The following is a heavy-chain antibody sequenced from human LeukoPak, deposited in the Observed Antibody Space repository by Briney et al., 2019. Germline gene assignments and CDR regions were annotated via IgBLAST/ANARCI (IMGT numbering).Heavy chain of an antibody. Sequence: ASVKVSCKASGYTYTSYGISWVRQAPGQGLEWMGWISAYNGNTNYAQKLQGRVTMTTDTSTSTAYMELRSLRSDDTAVYYCARGERYCSGGSCYSVSYYFDYWGQGTLVTVSS. J-gene: IGHJ4*02. CDR1: GYTYTSYG. CDR2: ISAYNGNT. D-gene: IGHD2-15*01. CDR3: ARGERYCSGGSCYSVSYYFDY. V-gene: IGHV1-18*01.